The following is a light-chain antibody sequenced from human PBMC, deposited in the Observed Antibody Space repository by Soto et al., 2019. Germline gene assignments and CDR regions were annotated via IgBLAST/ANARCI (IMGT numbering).Light chain of an antibody. CDR3: GTWDSSLSAAV. V-gene: IGLV1-51*01. CDR2: DNN. Sequence: QSVLTQPPSVSAAPAQTVTISCSGSSSNIGNNYVSWYQQLPGTAPKLLIYDNNKRPSGIPDRFSDSKSGTSAALGITGLQTGDEADYYCGTWDSSLSAAVFGGGTQLT. CDR1: SSNIGNNY. J-gene: IGLJ7*01.